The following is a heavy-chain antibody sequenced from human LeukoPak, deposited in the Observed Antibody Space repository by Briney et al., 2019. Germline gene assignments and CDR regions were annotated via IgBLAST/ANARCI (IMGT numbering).Heavy chain of an antibody. D-gene: IGHD3-3*01. Sequence: SETLSLTCTVSGGSISSGDYYWSWIRQPPGKGLEWIGYIYYSGSTNYNPSLKSRVTISVDTSKNQFSLKLSSVTAADTAVYYCARGYYDFWSGYRYYFDYWGQGTLVTVSS. CDR1: GGSISSGDYY. CDR3: ARGYYDFWSGYRYYFDY. V-gene: IGHV4-61*08. J-gene: IGHJ4*02. CDR2: IYYSGST.